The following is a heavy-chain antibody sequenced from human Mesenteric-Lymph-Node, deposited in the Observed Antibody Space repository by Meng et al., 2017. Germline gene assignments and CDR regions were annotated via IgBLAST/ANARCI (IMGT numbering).Heavy chain of an antibody. D-gene: IGHD3-16*01. CDR1: GDSIGSGDW. CDR2: IYHSGST. J-gene: IGHJ4*02. Sequence: QGQLQGSGPGLVKPSGTLSLTCAVSGDSIGSGDWWSWVRQPPGKGLEWIGEIYHSGSTNYNPSLKSRVAISVDKSTNQFSLKLSSVTAADTAVYYCARFGGYFSSTTFYFDYWGQGTLVTVSS. V-gene: IGHV4-4*02. CDR3: ARFGGYFSSTTFYFDY.